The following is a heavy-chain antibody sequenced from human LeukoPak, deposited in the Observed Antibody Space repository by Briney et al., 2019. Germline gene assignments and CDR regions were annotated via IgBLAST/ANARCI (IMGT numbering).Heavy chain of an antibody. CDR3: ARHEYSSSWL. V-gene: IGHV5-51*01. Sequence: GESLQISCQGSGSRFTSYWIGWVRQMPGKGLEWMGIIYPGDSDTRYSPSFQGQVTISADKSISTAYLQWSSLKASDTAMYYCARHEYSSSWLWGQGTLVTVSS. CDR2: IYPGDSDT. D-gene: IGHD6-13*01. J-gene: IGHJ4*02. CDR1: GSRFTSYW.